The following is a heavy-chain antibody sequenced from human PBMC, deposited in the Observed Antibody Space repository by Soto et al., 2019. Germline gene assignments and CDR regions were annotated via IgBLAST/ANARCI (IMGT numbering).Heavy chain of an antibody. J-gene: IGHJ4*02. Sequence: QVQLVQSGAEEKKPGASVKVSCKASGYTFTSYAMHWVRQAPGQRLESMGWINAGNGNTKYSQKFQGRVTITRDTPASTAYMELGSLRSEDTAVYYCARDQRIAFDYWGQGTLVTVSS. CDR2: INAGNGNT. CDR1: GYTFTSYA. V-gene: IGHV1-3*05. CDR3: ARDQRIAFDY. D-gene: IGHD6-25*01.